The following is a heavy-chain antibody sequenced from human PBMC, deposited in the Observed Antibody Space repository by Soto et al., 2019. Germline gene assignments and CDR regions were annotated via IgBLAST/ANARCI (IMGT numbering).Heavy chain of an antibody. CDR2: INSDGIST. Sequence: GGSLRLSCAASGFTFSSQWMHWVRQHPGKGLVWVSRINSDGISTSYADSVEGRFTISRDNAKNTLYLQMNSLRAEDKAVYYCAKVYDFWTGYYVNWGLGTLVTVSS. D-gene: IGHD3-3*01. CDR3: AKVYDFWTGYYVN. CDR1: GFTFSSQW. V-gene: IGHV3-74*01. J-gene: IGHJ4*02.